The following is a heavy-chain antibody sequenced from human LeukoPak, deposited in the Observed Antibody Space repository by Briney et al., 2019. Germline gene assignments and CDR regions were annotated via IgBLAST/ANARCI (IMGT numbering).Heavy chain of an antibody. V-gene: IGHV3-21*01. CDR2: ISSSGSDM. Sequence: GGSLRLSCAASGFTFSSFTMNWVRQAPGKGLEWVSSISSSGSDMYYAESVKGRFTISRDNAKNSLYLEMDSLRAEDTAVYYCARGGDAFDIWGQGTLVTVSS. CDR3: ARGGDAFDI. J-gene: IGHJ3*02. CDR1: GFTFSSFT.